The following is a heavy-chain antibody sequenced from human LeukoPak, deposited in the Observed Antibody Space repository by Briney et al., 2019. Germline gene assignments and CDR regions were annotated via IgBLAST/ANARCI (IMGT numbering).Heavy chain of an antibody. D-gene: IGHD2-2*01. CDR2: ISFDGNNK. V-gene: IGHV3-30*18. J-gene: IGHJ5*02. CDR3: AKDYPPAGISGGWFDP. CDR1: GFTFSSFG. Sequence: PGGSLRLSCAASGFTFSSFGMHWVRQAPGKGLEWVAVISFDGNNKYYADSVKGQFTISRDNSKNTVYLQMNSLRAEDTAVYYCAKDYPPAGISGGWFDPWGQGTLVTVSS.